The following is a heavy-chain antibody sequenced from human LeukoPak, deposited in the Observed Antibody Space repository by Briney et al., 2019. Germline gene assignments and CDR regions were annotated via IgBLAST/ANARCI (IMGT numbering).Heavy chain of an antibody. Sequence: GGSLRLSCAASGFTFRSNWMHWVRQAPGKGLVWVSRINTDGSSTTYADSVKGRFTISRDNSKNTLSLQMNSLRPEDTAIYYCAKDLTTVTSQGDYWGQGTVVTVSS. CDR1: GFTFRSNW. D-gene: IGHD4-17*01. J-gene: IGHJ4*02. CDR2: INTDGSST. CDR3: AKDLTTVTSQGDY. V-gene: IGHV3-74*01.